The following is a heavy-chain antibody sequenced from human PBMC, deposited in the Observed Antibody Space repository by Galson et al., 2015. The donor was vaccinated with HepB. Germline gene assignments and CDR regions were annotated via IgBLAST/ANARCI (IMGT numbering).Heavy chain of an antibody. V-gene: IGHV3-23*01. D-gene: IGHD3-9*01. CDR2: ISAYGDGK. CDR1: GFPFNIFA. J-gene: IGHJ6*03. CDR3: VKGAGGDYDILTGYKPRNYYYYMDV. Sequence: SLRLSCAASGFPFNIFAMSWVRQAPGKGLEWVAGISAYGDGKYYGDSVKGRFTISRDNPKNTVYLQMNSLRAEDTAVYSCVKGAGGDYDILTGYKPRNYYYYMDVWGKGTTVTVSS.